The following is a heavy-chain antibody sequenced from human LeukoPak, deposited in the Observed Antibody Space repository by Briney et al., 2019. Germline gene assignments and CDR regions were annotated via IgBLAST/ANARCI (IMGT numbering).Heavy chain of an antibody. D-gene: IGHD3-22*01. V-gene: IGHV3-30-3*01. CDR2: ISYDGSNK. J-gene: IGHJ5*02. CDR3: ARAFYDSSGYNWFDP. CDR1: GFTFSSYA. Sequence: GALRLSCAASGFTFSSYAMHWVRQAPGKGLEWVAVISYDGSNKYYADSVKGRFTISRDNSKNTLYLQMNSLRAEDTAVYYCARAFYDSSGYNWFDPWGQGTLVTASS.